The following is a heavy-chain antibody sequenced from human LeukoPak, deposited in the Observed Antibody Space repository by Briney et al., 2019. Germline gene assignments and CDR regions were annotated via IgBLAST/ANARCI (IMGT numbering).Heavy chain of an antibody. D-gene: IGHD6-19*01. CDR1: GFTFDDYA. V-gene: IGHV3-9*01. Sequence: PGGSLRLSCAASGFTFDDYAMHWVRQAPGKGLEWVSGISWNSGSIGYADSVKGRFTISRDNAKNSLYLQMNSLRAEDTALYYCATVPPLAVAGYKGGAFDIWGQGTMVTVSS. CDR2: ISWNSGSI. CDR3: ATVPPLAVAGYKGGAFDI. J-gene: IGHJ3*02.